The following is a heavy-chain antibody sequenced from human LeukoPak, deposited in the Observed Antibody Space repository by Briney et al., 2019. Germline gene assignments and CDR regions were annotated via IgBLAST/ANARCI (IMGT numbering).Heavy chain of an antibody. Sequence: GGSLRLSCVASGLTFSDYSMTWVRHAPGKGLFWVSGISAGGGSTYYADSVKGRFTISRDNSRNTLYLQMNSLRAEDTAVYYCAKDAAGPEYWGQGTLVTVSS. V-gene: IGHV3-23*01. CDR1: GLTFSDYS. D-gene: IGHD6-13*01. CDR2: ISAGGGST. CDR3: AKDAAGPEY. J-gene: IGHJ4*02.